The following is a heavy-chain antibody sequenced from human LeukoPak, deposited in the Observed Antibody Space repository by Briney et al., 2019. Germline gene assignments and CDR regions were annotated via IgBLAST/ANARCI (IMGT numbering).Heavy chain of an antibody. D-gene: IGHD3-9*01. CDR1: GYSFTSYW. Sequence: GEPLKISFKGSGYSFTSYWIGWVRQMPGKSLEWMGIIYPGDSDTRYSPSFQGQVTISADKSISTAYLQWSSLKASDTAMYYCARGVRYFDWPANYWGQGTLVTVSS. J-gene: IGHJ4*02. V-gene: IGHV5-51*01. CDR2: IYPGDSDT. CDR3: ARGVRYFDWPANY.